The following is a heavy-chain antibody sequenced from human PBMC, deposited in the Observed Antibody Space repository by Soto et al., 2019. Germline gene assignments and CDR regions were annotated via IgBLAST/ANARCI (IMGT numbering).Heavy chain of an antibody. Sequence: SETLSLTCAVSGFPISSDSYWGWMRQSPGKGLEWIGTLSHSGRTFYNPSLKSRVTISADTTKNQFSLSLTSVTAADTAVYYCGHLKTDTEVTPAPPLFDSWGQGTLVTVSS. CDR2: LSHSGRT. CDR3: GHLKTDTEVTPAPPLFDS. CDR1: GFPISSDSY. V-gene: IGHV4-38-2*01. J-gene: IGHJ4*02. D-gene: IGHD2-2*01.